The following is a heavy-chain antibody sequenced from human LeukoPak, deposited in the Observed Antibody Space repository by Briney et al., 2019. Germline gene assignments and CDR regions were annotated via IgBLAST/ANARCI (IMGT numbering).Heavy chain of an antibody. D-gene: IGHD2-15*01. CDR1: GYSISSGYY. CDR2: IYHSGST. J-gene: IGHJ6*03. V-gene: IGHV4-38-2*01. Sequence: PSETLSVTCAVSGYSISSGYYWGWIRQPPGKGLEWIGSIYHSGSTYYYPSLKSRVTISLDTSNNQFSLKLTSVTAADTAVYYCARGAYCSGATCYRSYDYYYMDVSGRGTTVTVAS. CDR3: ARGAYCSGATCYRSYDYYYMDV.